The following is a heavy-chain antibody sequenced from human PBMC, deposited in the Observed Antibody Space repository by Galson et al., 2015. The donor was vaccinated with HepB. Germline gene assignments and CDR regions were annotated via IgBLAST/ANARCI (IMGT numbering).Heavy chain of an antibody. CDR2: IKQDGSEK. D-gene: IGHD3-10*01. Sequence: SLRLSCAASGFTFSSYWMSWVRQAPGKGLEWVANIKQDGSEKYYVDSVKGRFTISRDNAKNSLYLQMNSLRAEDTAVYYCARGGGYGSGSYYSGWGQGTLVTVSS. CDR3: ARGGGYGSGSYYSG. J-gene: IGHJ4*02. CDR1: GFTFSSYW. V-gene: IGHV3-7*01.